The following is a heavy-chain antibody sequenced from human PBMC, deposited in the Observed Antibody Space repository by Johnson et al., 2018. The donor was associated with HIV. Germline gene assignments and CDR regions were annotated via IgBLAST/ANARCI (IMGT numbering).Heavy chain of an antibody. Sequence: QVQLVESGGDLVQPGGSLRLSCAASGFTFSSYAMHWVRQAPGKGLEWVALISYDESNKDYADSVKGRFTISRDNSKNTLFLQMNSLRAEDTAVYYCARDILLLSSRGNALDIWGQGTMVTVSS. CDR2: ISYDESNK. V-gene: IGHV3-30-3*01. J-gene: IGHJ3*02. CDR1: GFTFSSYA. D-gene: IGHD6-13*01. CDR3: ARDILLLSSRGNALDI.